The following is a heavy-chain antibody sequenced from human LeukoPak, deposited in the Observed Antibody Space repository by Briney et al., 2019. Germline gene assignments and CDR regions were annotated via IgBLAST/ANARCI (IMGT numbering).Heavy chain of an antibody. V-gene: IGHV3-30*18. CDR2: ISYDGSNK. Sequence: GGSLRLSCEGSAFIFSGHWMNWVRQTPGKGLEWVAVISYDGSNKYYADSVKGRFTISRDNSKNTLYLQMNSLRAEDTAVYYCAKDLIWFGEFPLDYWGQGTLVTVSS. D-gene: IGHD3-10*01. CDR1: AFIFSGHW. J-gene: IGHJ4*02. CDR3: AKDLIWFGEFPLDY.